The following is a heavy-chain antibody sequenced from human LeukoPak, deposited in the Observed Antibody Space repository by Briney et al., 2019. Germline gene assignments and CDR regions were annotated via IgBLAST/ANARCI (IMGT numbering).Heavy chain of an antibody. J-gene: IGHJ6*03. CDR3: ARGRVSSSSWHSTYYYYFYMDV. CDR1: GGSISSGSYY. CDR2: IYYSGST. Sequence: PSETLSLTCTVSGGSISSGSYYWGWIRQPPGKGLEWIGSIYYSGSTYYNPSLKSRVTISVDTSKNHFSLELSSVTAADTAVYFCARGRVSSSSWHSTYYYYFYMDVWGKGTTVTVSS. V-gene: IGHV4-39*02. D-gene: IGHD6-13*01.